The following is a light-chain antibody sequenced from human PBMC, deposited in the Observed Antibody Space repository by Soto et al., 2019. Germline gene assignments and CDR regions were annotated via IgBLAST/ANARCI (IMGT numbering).Light chain of an antibody. CDR3: QQYGSSSWT. CDR2: GAS. J-gene: IGKJ1*01. V-gene: IGKV3-20*01. Sequence: EIVLTQSPGTLSLSPGERATLSCRASQSVRSTSLVWYQQKPGQAPRLLICGASSRATGIPDRFSGSGSGTDFTLTISRLEPEDSAVYYCQQYGSSSWTFGQGTRVEIK. CDR1: QSVRSTS.